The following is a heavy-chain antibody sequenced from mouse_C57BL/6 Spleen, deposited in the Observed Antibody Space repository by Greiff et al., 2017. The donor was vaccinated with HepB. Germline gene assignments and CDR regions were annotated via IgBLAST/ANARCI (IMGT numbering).Heavy chain of an antibody. CDR3: ARSPLTGTEGYFDV. J-gene: IGHJ1*03. Sequence: QVHLKQSGAELVRPGTSVKVSCKASGYAFTNYLIEWVKQRPGQGLEWIGVINPGSGGTNYNEKFKGKATLNADKSSSTAYMQLSSLTSEDSAVYFCARSPLTGTEGYFDVWGTGTTVTVSS. CDR1: GYAFTNYL. V-gene: IGHV1-54*01. CDR2: INPGSGGT. D-gene: IGHD4-1*01.